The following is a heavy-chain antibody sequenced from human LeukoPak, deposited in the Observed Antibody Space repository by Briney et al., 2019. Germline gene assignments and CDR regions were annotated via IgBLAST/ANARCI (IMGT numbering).Heavy chain of an antibody. CDR1: GGTFSSYA. J-gene: IGHJ4*02. Sequence: SVKVSCKASGGTFSSYAISWVRQAPGQGLEWMGGIIPIFGTANYAQKFQGRVTITADESTSTAYMELSSLRSEDTAVYYYARGPTMVRGVILYYFDYRGQGTLVTVSS. V-gene: IGHV1-69*01. CDR3: ARGPTMVRGVILYYFDY. D-gene: IGHD3-10*01. CDR2: IIPIFGTA.